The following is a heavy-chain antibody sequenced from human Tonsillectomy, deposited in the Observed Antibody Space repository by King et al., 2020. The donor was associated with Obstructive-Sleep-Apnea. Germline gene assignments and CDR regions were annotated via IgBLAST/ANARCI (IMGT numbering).Heavy chain of an antibody. CDR3: ARVWELLPFFVIDL. Sequence: LQLQESGPGLVKPSETLSLTCTVSRGSISSSSYYWGWFRLPPGKGLEWIGSVYYSGSTYYSPSLKSRVTISVDTSKNHFSLRLSSVTAADTAVYYCARVWELLPFFVIDLWGQGTLVTVSS. CDR1: RGSISSSSYY. V-gene: IGHV4-39*07. CDR2: VYYSGST. D-gene: IGHD1-26*01. J-gene: IGHJ4*02.